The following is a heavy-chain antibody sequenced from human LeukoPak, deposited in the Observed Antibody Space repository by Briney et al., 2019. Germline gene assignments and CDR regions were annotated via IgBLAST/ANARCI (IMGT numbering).Heavy chain of an antibody. CDR1: GGSISSYY. J-gene: IGHJ4*02. D-gene: IGHD6-13*01. CDR3: ASAEPRGIIWYPY. V-gene: IGHV4-59*12. Sequence: SETLSLTCTVSGGSISSYYWSWIRQPPGKGLEWIGEIYHSGSTNYNPSLKSRVTMSVDKSKNQFSLKLSSVTAADTAVYYCASAEPRGIIWYPYWGQGTLVTVSS. CDR2: IYHSGST.